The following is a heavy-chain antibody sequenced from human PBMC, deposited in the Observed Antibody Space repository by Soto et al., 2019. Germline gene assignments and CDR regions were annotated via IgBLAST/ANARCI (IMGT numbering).Heavy chain of an antibody. V-gene: IGHV5-51*01. Sequence: PGESLKIACKISGYSFTSYWTGWVRQMPGKGLEWMGIIYPGDSDTRYSPSFQGQVTISADKSISTAYLQWSSLRASDTAMYYGARHAADIVVVPAANYGMDIWCKGTKVTVAS. CDR1: GYSFTSYW. CDR3: ARHAADIVVVPAANYGMDI. J-gene: IGHJ6*04. CDR2: IYPGDSDT. D-gene: IGHD2-2*01.